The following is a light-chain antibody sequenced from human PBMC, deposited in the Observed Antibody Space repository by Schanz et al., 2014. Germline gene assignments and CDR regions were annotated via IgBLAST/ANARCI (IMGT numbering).Light chain of an antibody. CDR1: QSISSY. V-gene: IGKV1-39*01. CDR2: AAS. CDR3: QQYDSFPFT. Sequence: DIQMTQSPSSLSASVGDRVTITCRASQSISSYLNWYQQKPGKAPKLLIYAASSLQSGVPSRFSGSGSGTEFTLTISSLQPDDFATYYCQQYDSFPFTFGGGTKVEIK. J-gene: IGKJ4*01.